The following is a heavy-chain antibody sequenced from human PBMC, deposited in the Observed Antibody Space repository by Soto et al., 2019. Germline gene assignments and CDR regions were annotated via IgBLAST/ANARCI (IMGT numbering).Heavy chain of an antibody. CDR2: IYPGGSDT. CDR1: GYSFTSYW. Sequence: PGESLKISCKGSGYSFTSYWIGWVRQMPGKGLEWMGIIYPGGSDTRYSPSFQGQVTISADKSISTAYLQWSSLKASDTAMYYCARLKCYYYDSSGYYVCGAFDIWGQGTMVTVSS. D-gene: IGHD3-22*01. V-gene: IGHV5-51*01. J-gene: IGHJ3*02. CDR3: ARLKCYYYDSSGYYVCGAFDI.